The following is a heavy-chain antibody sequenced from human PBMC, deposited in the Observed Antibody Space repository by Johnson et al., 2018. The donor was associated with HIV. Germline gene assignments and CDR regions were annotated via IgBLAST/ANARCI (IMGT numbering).Heavy chain of an antibody. CDR1: GFTFSSYA. V-gene: IGHV3-30-3*01. D-gene: IGHD6-13*01. CDR2: ISYDGSNK. Sequence: QVQLVESGGGVVQPGRSLSLSCAGSGFTFSSYAMYWVRQAPGKGLEWVAFISYDGSNKYYADSVKGRFTISRDNSKNTLDLQMSSLRPDDTAMYYCAREIIAAADDIWGQGTMVTVSS. CDR3: AREIIAAADDI. J-gene: IGHJ3*02.